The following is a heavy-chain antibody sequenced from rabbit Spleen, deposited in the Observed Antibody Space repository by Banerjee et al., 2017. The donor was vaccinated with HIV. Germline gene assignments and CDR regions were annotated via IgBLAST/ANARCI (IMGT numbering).Heavy chain of an antibody. CDR2: IYGGDGSST. V-gene: IGHV1S40*01. CDR1: GFSFNNNYY. Sequence: QSLEESGGGLVQPEGSLTLTCTASGFSFNNNYYMCWVRQAPGKGLEWIACIYGGDGSSTAYASWAKGRFTVSKTSSTTVTLQMTSLTAADTATYFCAREEGSAGYYDWHLNLWGQGTLVTVS. CDR3: AREEGSAGYYDWHLNL. J-gene: IGHJ4*01. D-gene: IGHD1-1*01.